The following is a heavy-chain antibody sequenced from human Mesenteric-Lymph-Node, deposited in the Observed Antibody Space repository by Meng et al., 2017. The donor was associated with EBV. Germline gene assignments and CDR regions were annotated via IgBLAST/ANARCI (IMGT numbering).Heavy chain of an antibody. CDR1: GGSVSRGGYH. J-gene: IGHJ4*02. V-gene: IGHV4-30-4*01. CDR2: IYYDGIT. D-gene: IGHD5-12*01. CDR3: ARGFGSGYDLAFES. Sequence: QVQLQGSGPGLVKSSQTLSLTCAFSGGSVSRGGYHWSWVRQPPGKGLEWVGYIYYDGITYYNPSLKSRVSISIDTSKNQFSLNLSSVTAADTAVYYCARGFGSGYDLAFESWGQGTLVTVSS.